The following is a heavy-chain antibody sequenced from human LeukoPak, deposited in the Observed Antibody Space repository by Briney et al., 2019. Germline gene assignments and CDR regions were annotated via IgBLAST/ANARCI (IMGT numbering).Heavy chain of an antibody. CDR1: GGSISSGSYY. CDR2: IYTSGST. J-gene: IGHJ5*02. D-gene: IGHD1-26*01. Sequence: SETLSLTCTVSGGSISSGSYYWSWIRQPAGKGLEWIGRIYTSGSTNYNPSLKSRVTISVDTSKNQFSLKLSSVTAADTAVYYCARHEYSGSYYGLSWFDPWGQGTLVTVSS. V-gene: IGHV4-61*02. CDR3: ARHEYSGSYYGLSWFDP.